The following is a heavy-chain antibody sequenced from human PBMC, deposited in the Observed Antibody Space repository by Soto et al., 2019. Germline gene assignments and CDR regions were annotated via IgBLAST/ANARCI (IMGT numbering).Heavy chain of an antibody. Sequence: QVQLVESGGGVVQPGRSLRLSCAASGFTFSSYGMHWVRQAPGKGLEWVAVISYDGSNKYYADSVKGRFTISRDNSKNTLYRQMNSLRAEDTAVYYCAKAPRGYSYGSDCWGQGTLVTVSS. CDR1: GFTFSSYG. V-gene: IGHV3-30*18. J-gene: IGHJ4*02. D-gene: IGHD5-18*01. CDR3: AKAPRGYSYGSDC. CDR2: ISYDGSNK.